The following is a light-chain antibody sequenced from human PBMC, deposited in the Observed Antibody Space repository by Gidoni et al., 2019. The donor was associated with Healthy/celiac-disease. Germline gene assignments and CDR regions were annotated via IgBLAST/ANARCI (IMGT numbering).Light chain of an antibody. V-gene: IGKV4-1*01. CDR3: QQYYSTPLT. Sequence: DIVMTQSPDSLAVSLGERATINCKSSQSVLYSSNNKNYLVWYQQKPGQPPKLLIYWASTRESGVPDRFSCSGSGTDFTLTISSLQADDVAVYYCQQYYSTPLTFGQXTKVEIK. CDR2: WAS. J-gene: IGKJ1*01. CDR1: QSVLYSSNNKNY.